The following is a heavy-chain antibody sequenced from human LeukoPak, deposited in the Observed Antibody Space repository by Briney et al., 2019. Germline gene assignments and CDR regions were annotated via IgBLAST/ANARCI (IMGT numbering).Heavy chain of an antibody. V-gene: IGHV1-18*01. CDR3: AKNRGATWWDLVDY. Sequence: AASVKVSCKASGHTFTKFGITWVRQAPGQGLEWMGWISADNGNTNYAQKFQGRVTISIDTSTSTGYMELRSLRSDDTAVYYCAKNRGATWWDLVDYWGQGTLVTVSS. D-gene: IGHD1-26*01. CDR2: ISADNGNT. J-gene: IGHJ4*02. CDR1: GHTFTKFG.